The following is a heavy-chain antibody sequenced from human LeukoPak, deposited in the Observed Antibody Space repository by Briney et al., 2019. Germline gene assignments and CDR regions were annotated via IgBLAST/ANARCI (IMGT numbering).Heavy chain of an antibody. CDR3: ARGAVDY. CDR1: GFTFSSYS. Sequence: GGSLRLSCAASGFTFSSYSMNWVRQAPGKGLEWVSSISSSSSYIYYAGSVKGRFTISRDNAKNSLYLQMNSLRAEDTAVYYCARGAVDYWGQGTLVTVSS. J-gene: IGHJ4*02. D-gene: IGHD4-17*01. CDR2: ISSSSSYI. V-gene: IGHV3-21*01.